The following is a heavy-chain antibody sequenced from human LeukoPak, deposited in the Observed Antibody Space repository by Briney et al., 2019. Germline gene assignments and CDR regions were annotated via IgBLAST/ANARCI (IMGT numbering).Heavy chain of an antibody. V-gene: IGHV1-2*02. CDR2: INPKNGGT. Sequence: ASVKVPCKLSGSNIIDYYINWMRQAPGQGLEWMGWINPKNGGTKYAQTFQGRVTMTWDTSISTAYMELSRLRSDDTAVYYCARGQYGDYSALLYYYYYMDVWGKETTVTVSS. D-gene: IGHD4-17*01. CDR3: ARGQYGDYSALLYYYYYMDV. J-gene: IGHJ6*03. CDR1: GSNIIDYY.